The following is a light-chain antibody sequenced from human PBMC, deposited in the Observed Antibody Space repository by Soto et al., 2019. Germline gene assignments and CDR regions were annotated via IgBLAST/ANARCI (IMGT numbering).Light chain of an antibody. V-gene: IGLV2-14*03. CDR2: DVS. CDR3: SSYTATSAHV. Sequence: QSALTQPASVSGSPGQSITVSCTGTSSDVGRHNFVSWYQQHPGKVPRLIIFDVSYRPSGVSNRFSGSKSGNTASLTISGRQADDEADYYCSSYTATSAHVFGAGTKLTVL. J-gene: IGLJ1*01. CDR1: SSDVGRHNF.